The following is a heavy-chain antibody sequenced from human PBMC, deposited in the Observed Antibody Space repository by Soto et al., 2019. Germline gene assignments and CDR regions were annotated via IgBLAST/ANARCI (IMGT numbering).Heavy chain of an antibody. V-gene: IGHV3-30-3*01. D-gene: IGHD6-6*01. CDR3: ARENSRISPRLFQH. J-gene: IGHJ1*01. Sequence: TGGSLRLSCVASGFIFSDYAMHWARPAPGKGLEWVALISPAGTNQYYADSAKGRFTISRDNSKNTLYLQMNSLRPEDTGLYYCARENSRISPRLFQHWGHGTLVTVSS. CDR2: ISPAGTNQ. CDR1: GFIFSDYA.